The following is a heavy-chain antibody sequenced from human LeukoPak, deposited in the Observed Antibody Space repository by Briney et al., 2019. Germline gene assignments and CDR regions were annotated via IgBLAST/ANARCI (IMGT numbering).Heavy chain of an antibody. V-gene: IGHV3-30*18. D-gene: IGHD3-22*01. J-gene: IGHJ1*01. CDR1: GFTFNKYG. Sequence: GGSLRLSCIASGFTFNKYGMHWVRQSPGKGLECVAVRSDDGSAQHYADSVRGRFTISRDNSKNTLSLQMNSLRPEDTAMYFCAKDRDPYSSGTWDSWGQGTLVIVSS. CDR2: RSDDGSAQ. CDR3: AKDRDPYSSGTWDS.